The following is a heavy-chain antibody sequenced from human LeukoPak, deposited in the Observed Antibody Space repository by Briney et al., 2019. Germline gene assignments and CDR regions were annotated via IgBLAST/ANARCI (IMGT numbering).Heavy chain of an antibody. CDR1: GFTVSSHF. D-gene: IGHD4-23*01. V-gene: IGHV3-53*01. J-gene: IGHJ4*02. Sequence: GGSLRLSCVASGFTVSSHFMSWVRQAPGKGLEWLSIIYTSGTTNHAESLRARFTISRDNSKNMLYLQMNSLRVEDTAIYYCARRAAYSGSFDYWGQGTQVTVSA. CDR2: IYTSGTT. CDR3: ARRAAYSGSFDY.